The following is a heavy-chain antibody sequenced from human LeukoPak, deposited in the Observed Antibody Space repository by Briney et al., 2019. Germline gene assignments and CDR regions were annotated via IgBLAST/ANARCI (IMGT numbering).Heavy chain of an antibody. CDR3: ASGKYRYGDNWFDP. Sequence: GSSLRLSCAASGFTFSSYGMHWVRQAPGKGLEWVAVVWFDGTTKYNGDSVKGRFTISRDNSKNTLYLQMNSLRAEDTAVYFCASGKYRYGDNWFDPWGQGTLVTVSS. J-gene: IGHJ5*02. V-gene: IGHV3-33*01. CDR1: GFTFSSYG. CDR2: VWFDGTTK. D-gene: IGHD5-18*01.